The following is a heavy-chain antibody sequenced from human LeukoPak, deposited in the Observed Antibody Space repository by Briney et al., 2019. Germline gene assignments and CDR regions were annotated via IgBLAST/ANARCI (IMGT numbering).Heavy chain of an antibody. D-gene: IGHD1-26*01. CDR2: ISYDGSNK. CDR3: ARGLRGPIVGATFYDY. V-gene: IGHV3-30-3*01. CDR1: GFTFSSYA. J-gene: IGHJ4*02. Sequence: GRSLRLSCAASGFTFSSYAMHWVRQAPGKGLEWVAVISYDGSNKYYADSVKGRFTISRDNSKNTLYLQMNSLRAEDTAVYYCARGLRGPIVGATFYDYWGQGTLVTVSS.